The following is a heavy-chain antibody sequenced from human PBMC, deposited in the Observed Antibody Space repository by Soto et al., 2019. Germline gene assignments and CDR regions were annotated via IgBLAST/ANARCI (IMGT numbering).Heavy chain of an antibody. J-gene: IGHJ4*02. Sequence: QVQLVQSGAEVKKPGASVKVACKASGYTFTSYDIKWVRQATGQGLEWMGWMNPTTGSTGFAQKFQGSVTMISNTSISAAYLELSRLTSEDTAVYYCARGRLVAGTVDSWGQGTVVTVSS. CDR3: ARGRLVAGTVDS. CDR2: MNPTTGST. D-gene: IGHD1-7*01. CDR1: GYTFTSYD. V-gene: IGHV1-8*01.